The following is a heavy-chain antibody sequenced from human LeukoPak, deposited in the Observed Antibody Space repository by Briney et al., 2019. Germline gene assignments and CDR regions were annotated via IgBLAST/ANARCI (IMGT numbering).Heavy chain of an antibody. D-gene: IGHD6-19*01. CDR2: INHSGST. V-gene: IGHV4-34*01. CDR1: GGSFSGYY. Sequence: PSETLSLTCAVYGGSFSGYYWSWIRQPPGKGLEWIGEINHSGSTNYNPSLKSRVTISVDTSKNQFSLKLSSVTAADTAVYYCARLRRSSSIAVAGTTAFYYYMDVWGKGTTVTISS. J-gene: IGHJ6*03. CDR3: ARLRRSSSIAVAGTTAFYYYMDV.